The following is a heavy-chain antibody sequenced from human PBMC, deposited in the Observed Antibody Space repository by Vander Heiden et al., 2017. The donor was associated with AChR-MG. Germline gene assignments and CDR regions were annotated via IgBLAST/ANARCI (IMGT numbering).Heavy chain of an antibody. D-gene: IGHD3-10*01. CDR2: INQRGST. J-gene: IGHJ4*02. V-gene: IGHV4-34*01. CDR3: ARGHGSGRQGDD. CDR1: GGSFRGYY. Sequence: QVQLQQWGAGLWKPSETLSLTCAVYGGSFRGYYWSWIRQPPGKGRECIGEINQRGSTNYNPARKSRGTIAVDTSKNQCARKRSAGTAADTAGEDCARGHGSGRQGDDWGQGTLGTGAS.